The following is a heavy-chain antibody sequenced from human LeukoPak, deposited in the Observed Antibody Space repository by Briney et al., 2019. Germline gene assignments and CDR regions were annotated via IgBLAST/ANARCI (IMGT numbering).Heavy chain of an antibody. D-gene: IGHD5-18*01. V-gene: IGHV1-69*05. Sequence: SVTVSCKASGGTFSSYAISWVRQAPGQGLEWMGGIIPIFGTANYAQKFQGRVTITTDESTSTAYMELSSLRSEDTAVYYCAGDTYVDTAMVRGPAWFDPWGQGTLVTVSS. CDR1: GGTFSSYA. CDR2: IIPIFGTA. CDR3: AGDTYVDTAMVRGPAWFDP. J-gene: IGHJ5*02.